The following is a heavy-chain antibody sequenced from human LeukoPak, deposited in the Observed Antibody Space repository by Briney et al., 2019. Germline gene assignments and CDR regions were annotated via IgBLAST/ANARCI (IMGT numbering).Heavy chain of an antibody. CDR3: ARGLDIAAAGTGVFDY. V-gene: IGHV3-64*01. Sequence: PGGSLRLSCAASGFTFSSYAMHWVRQTPGKGLEYVSAISSNGGSTYYANSVKGRFTISRDNSKNTVYLQMNSLRAEDTAVYYCARGLDIAAAGTGVFDYWGQGTLVTVSS. CDR2: ISSNGGST. CDR1: GFTFSSYA. J-gene: IGHJ4*02. D-gene: IGHD6-13*01.